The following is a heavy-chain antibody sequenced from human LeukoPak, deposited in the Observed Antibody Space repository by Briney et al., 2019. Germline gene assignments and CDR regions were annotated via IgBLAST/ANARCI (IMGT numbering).Heavy chain of an antibody. CDR2: IDTDGTSA. D-gene: IGHD3-22*01. CDR1: EFTFSSYW. CDR3: AKGAMPYYDGSGYNYFDY. V-gene: IGHV3-74*01. Sequence: PGGSLRLSCEASEFTFSSYWMHWVRQAPGKGLVWVSRIDTDGTSAAYADSVQGRFSISRDNAKNTLYLQMNSLRAEDTAVYYCAKGAMPYYDGSGYNYFDYGGQGTPVTVPS. J-gene: IGHJ4*02.